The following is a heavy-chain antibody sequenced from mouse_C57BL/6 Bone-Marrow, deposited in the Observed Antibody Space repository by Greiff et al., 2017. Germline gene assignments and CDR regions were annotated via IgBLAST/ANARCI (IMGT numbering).Heavy chain of an antibody. CDR2: INSDGGST. Sequence: VQGLESGGGLVQPGESLKLSCESNEYEFPSHDMSWVRKTPEKRLELVAAINSDGGSTYYPDTMERRFIISRDNTKKTLYPQMSSLRSEDTALYYCARHDYYGNYVWFAYWGQGTLVTVSA. CDR1: EYEFPSHD. V-gene: IGHV5-2*01. CDR3: ARHDYYGNYVWFAY. J-gene: IGHJ3*01. D-gene: IGHD2-1*01.